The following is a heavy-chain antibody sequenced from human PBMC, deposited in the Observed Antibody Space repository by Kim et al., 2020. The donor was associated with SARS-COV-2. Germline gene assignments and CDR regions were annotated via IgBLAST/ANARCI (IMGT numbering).Heavy chain of an antibody. Sequence: SAESMKGRLTISRAKSTNTRYLQMNSLRAEDTAVYYCAKDRLWGNDYFDYWGQGTLVTVSS. J-gene: IGHJ4*02. D-gene: IGHD3-16*01. CDR3: AKDRLWGNDYFDY. V-gene: IGHV3-30*02.